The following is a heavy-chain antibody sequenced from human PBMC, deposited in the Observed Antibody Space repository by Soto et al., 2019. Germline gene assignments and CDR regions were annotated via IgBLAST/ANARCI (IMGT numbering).Heavy chain of an antibody. V-gene: IGHV1-69*01. CDR3: ARDLTSISSSWYDYYYYYGMDV. Sequence: QVQLVQSGAEVKKPGSSVKVSCKASGGTFSSYAISWVRQAPGQGLEWMGGVIPIFGTANYAQKFQGRVTITADESTSTANMELSSLRSEDTAVYYCARDLTSISSSWYDYYYYYGMDVWGQGTTVTVSS. CDR1: GGTFSSYA. J-gene: IGHJ6*02. D-gene: IGHD6-13*01. CDR2: VIPIFGTA.